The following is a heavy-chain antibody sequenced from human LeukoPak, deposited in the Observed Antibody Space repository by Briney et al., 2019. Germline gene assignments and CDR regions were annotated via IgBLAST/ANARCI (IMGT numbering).Heavy chain of an antibody. CDR3: ARGGSYYGYFGY. CDR1: GGSISTYY. V-gene: IGHV4-59*01. CDR2: IYYSGST. Sequence: PSETLSLTCTVSGGSISTYYWSWIRQPPGKGLEWIAYIYYSGSTNYNPSLKSRVTISVDTSKNLFSLKLSSVTAADTAVYYRARGGSYYGYFGYWGHGALVTVSS. D-gene: IGHD1-26*01. J-gene: IGHJ4*01.